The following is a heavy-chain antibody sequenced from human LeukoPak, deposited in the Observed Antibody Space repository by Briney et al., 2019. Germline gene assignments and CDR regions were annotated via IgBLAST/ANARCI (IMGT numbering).Heavy chain of an antibody. D-gene: IGHD2-15*01. CDR1: GYTFTGYY. Sequence: ASLKVSCTASGYTFTGYYMHWVRETPGQGLEWMWWIKPNSGGTNYAQTFQGGVTMTTDTSSSTSYMELSRLRSDDTAVYYCXXXXXXXXXSGGSCSYYYYMDLWGKGTTVTISS. CDR3: XXXXXXXXXSGGSCSYYYYMDL. J-gene: IGHJ6*03. V-gene: IGHV1-2*02. CDR2: IKPNSGGT.